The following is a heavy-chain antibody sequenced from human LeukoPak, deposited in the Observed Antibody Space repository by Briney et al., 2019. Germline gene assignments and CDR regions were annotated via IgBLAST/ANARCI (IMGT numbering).Heavy chain of an antibody. V-gene: IGHV3-48*03. CDR1: GFTSSIYE. D-gene: IGHD3-16*01. CDR3: AKGLGIREDYYDY. CDR2: ISSSGRTI. Sequence: GGTLRLSCAASGFTSSIYEMNWVRQAPGKGLEWVSYISSSGRTIYYAASVKGRFTISRDNAKNSLYLQMNSLRAEDTAVYYCAKGLGIREDYYDYWGQGTLVTVSS. J-gene: IGHJ4*02.